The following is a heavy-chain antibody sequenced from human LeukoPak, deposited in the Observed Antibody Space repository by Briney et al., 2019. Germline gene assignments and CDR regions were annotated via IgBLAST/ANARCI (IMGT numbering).Heavy chain of an antibody. CDR3: ARDSYTNYALS. CDR1: GFTFSSYW. J-gene: IGHJ4*02. Sequence: GGSLRLSCAASGFTFSSYWMHWVRQAPGKGLVWVSRITSDGTSTNYADSVKGRFTISRDNAKNTLYLQMNSLRAEDTAVYYCARDSYTNYALSWGQGTLLTVSS. CDR2: ITSDGTST. V-gene: IGHV3-74*01. D-gene: IGHD4-11*01.